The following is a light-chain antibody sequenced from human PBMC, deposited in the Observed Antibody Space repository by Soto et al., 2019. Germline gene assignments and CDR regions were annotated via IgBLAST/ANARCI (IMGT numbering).Light chain of an antibody. CDR1: ESISYW. CDR3: QQYDSYSKT. J-gene: IGKJ2*01. V-gene: IGKV1-5*01. Sequence: DIQLTQSPSTLTASVGDRVTIGCRASESISYWLAWYQQKPGKAPKLLIYDASSLRSGVPSRFSGSGSGTEFTLTSSTLQPDDFATYYCQQYDSYSKTFGQGTQLEIK. CDR2: DAS.